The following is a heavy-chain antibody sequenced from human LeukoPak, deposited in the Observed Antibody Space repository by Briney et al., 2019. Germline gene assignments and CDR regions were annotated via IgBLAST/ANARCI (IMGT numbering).Heavy chain of an antibody. CDR3: ARDHGDDAFDI. CDR1: GYTFTNYY. CDR2: INSNRGGT. D-gene: IGHD3-3*01. V-gene: IGHV1-2*02. Sequence: ASVKVSCKASGYTFTNYYIHWVRQAPGQRLEWMGWINSNRGGTNYAQKFQGRVTMTRDTSISTAYMELRSVRSDDTAVYYCARDHGDDAFDIWGPGTMVTVSS. J-gene: IGHJ3*02.